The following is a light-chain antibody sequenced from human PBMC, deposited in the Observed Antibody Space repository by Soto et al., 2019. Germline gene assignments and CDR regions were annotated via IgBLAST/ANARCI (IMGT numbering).Light chain of an antibody. J-gene: IGKJ1*01. CDR1: QIIGTY. CDR2: GAS. CDR3: PQSSSTPWT. Sequence: DIQMTQSPSSLSASVGARVTITCRASQIIGTYLHWYQHKPGKAPKLLIYGASNLHSGVSSRFSGSGSGTEFTLTISSLQPEDFATYYCPQSSSTPWTFGPGTKVEIK. V-gene: IGKV1-39*01.